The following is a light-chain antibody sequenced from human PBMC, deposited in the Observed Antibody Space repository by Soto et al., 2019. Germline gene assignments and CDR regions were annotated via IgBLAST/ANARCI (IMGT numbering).Light chain of an antibody. J-gene: IGLJ1*01. CDR2: RNN. CDR3: AVWDDSLSGPYV. CDR1: SSNIGSNY. V-gene: IGLV1-47*01. Sequence: QSVLTQPPSASGTPGQRVTISCSGSSSNIGSNYVYWYQQLPGTAPKLLIYRNNQRPSGVPDRFSGSKSGTSASLAISGLRSEDEADYYCAVWDDSLSGPYVFGTGTTLTVL.